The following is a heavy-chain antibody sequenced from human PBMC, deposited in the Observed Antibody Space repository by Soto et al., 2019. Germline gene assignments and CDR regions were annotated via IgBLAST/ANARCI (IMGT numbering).Heavy chain of an antibody. CDR3: ARDEYGDRFDY. CDR2: IYYSGST. Sequence: SETLSLTCTVSGGSISSYYWSWIRQPPGKGLEWIGHIYYSGSTNYNPSLKSRVTISVDTSKNQFSLKLSSVTAADTAVYYCARDEYGDRFDYWGQGTLVTVSS. J-gene: IGHJ4*02. V-gene: IGHV4-59*01. CDR1: GGSISSYY. D-gene: IGHD4-17*01.